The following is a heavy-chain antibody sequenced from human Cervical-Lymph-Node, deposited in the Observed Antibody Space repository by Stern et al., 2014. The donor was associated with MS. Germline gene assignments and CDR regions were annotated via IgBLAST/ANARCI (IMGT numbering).Heavy chain of an antibody. V-gene: IGHV3-33*01. J-gene: IGHJ4*02. D-gene: IGHD6-13*01. CDR2: IWYDGSNP. CDR1: GFSFSRYA. CDR3: ARAYSSSHYYFDY. Sequence: VQLVESGGGVVQPGRSLRLSCAASGFSFSRYAMHWVRQAPGKGLEWVALIWYDGSNPYYAESVTGRFTISRDNYKNSLYLQMNSLRAEDTAVYYCARAYSSSHYYFDYWGQGTLVTVSS.